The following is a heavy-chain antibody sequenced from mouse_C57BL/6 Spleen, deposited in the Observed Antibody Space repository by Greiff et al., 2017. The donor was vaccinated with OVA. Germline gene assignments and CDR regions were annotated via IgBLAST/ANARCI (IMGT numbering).Heavy chain of an antibody. CDR1: GFTFSSYA. D-gene: IGHD4-1*02. CDR2: ISDGGSYT. CDR3: ARSTTGPFAY. J-gene: IGHJ3*01. V-gene: IGHV5-4*01. Sequence: EVQLVESGGGLVKPGGSLKLSCAASGFTFSSYAMSWVRQTPEKRLEWVATISDGGSYTYYPDNVKGRFTISRDNAKNNLYLQMSHLKSEDTAMYYCARSTTGPFAYWGQGTLVTVSA.